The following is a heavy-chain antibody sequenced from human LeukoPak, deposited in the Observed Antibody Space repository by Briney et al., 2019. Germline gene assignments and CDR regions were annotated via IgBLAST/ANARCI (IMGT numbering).Heavy chain of an antibody. CDR2: ISYDGSNK. Sequence: GGSLRLSCAASGFTFSSYAMHWVRQAPGKGLEWVAVISYDGSNKYYADSVKGRFTISRDNSKNTLYLQMNSLRAEDTAVYYCAGGDDYGDDALDYYYGMDVWGQGTTVTVSS. V-gene: IGHV3-30*04. D-gene: IGHD4-17*01. J-gene: IGHJ6*02. CDR1: GFTFSSYA. CDR3: AGGDDYGDDALDYYYGMDV.